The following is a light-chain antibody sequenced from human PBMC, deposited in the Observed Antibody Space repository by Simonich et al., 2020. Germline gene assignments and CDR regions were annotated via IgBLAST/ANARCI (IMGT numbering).Light chain of an antibody. J-gene: IGLJ3*02. V-gene: IGLV2-14*01. CDR1: SSDAGGYNY. Sequence: QSALTQPASVSGSPGQSITISCTGTSSDAGGYNYVSWYQQHPGKAPKLMIYDVSKRPSGVSNRFSGSKSGTSASLAITGLQAEDEADYYCQSYDSSLSGWVFGGGTKLTVL. CDR2: DVS. CDR3: QSYDSSLSGWV.